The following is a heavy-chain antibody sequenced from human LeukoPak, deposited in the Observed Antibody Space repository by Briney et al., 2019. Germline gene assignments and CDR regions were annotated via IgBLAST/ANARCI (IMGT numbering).Heavy chain of an antibody. CDR3: ARRSIVGATAYRGIGAFDI. CDR1: GGSTSTYY. Sequence: SEILSLTCSVSGGSTSTYYWSWIRESPGKGLEWIGYISYIGNTNYNPSLKARVTISLDTSKNQFSLKLNSVTAADTALYYCARRSIVGATAYRGIGAFDIWGRGTMVTVSS. CDR2: ISYIGNT. V-gene: IGHV4-59*08. J-gene: IGHJ3*02. D-gene: IGHD1-26*01.